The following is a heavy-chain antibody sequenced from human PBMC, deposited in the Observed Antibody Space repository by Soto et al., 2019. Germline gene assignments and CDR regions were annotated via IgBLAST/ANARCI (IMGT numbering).Heavy chain of an antibody. CDR1: GGSISSYY. CDR3: ARGRWLQLIYFDY. V-gene: IGHV4-59*01. CDR2: IYYSGST. Sequence: SETLSLTCTVSGGSISSYYWSWIRQPPGKGLEWIGYIYYSGSTNYNPSLKSRVTISVDTSKNQFSPNLRSVTAADTAVYYCARGRWLQLIYFDYWGQGTLVTVSS. J-gene: IGHJ4*02. D-gene: IGHD5-12*01.